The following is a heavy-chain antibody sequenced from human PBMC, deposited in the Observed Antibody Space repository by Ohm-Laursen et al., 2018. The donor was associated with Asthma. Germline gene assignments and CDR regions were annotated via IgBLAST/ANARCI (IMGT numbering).Heavy chain of an antibody. D-gene: IGHD1-14*01. V-gene: IGHV3-9*01. Sequence: LRLSCAASGFTFRSYAMHWVRQPPGKGLEWVSGFSLDSDRIDYADSVKGRFTVSRDNAKNSMYLQMNNLRPEDTALYDCTKDLLPGGADVWGQGTTVTVSS. CDR2: FSLDSDRI. CDR3: TKDLLPGGADV. J-gene: IGHJ6*02. CDR1: GFTFRSYA.